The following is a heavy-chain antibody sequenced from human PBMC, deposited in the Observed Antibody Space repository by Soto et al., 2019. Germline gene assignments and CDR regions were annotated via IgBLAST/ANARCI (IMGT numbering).Heavy chain of an antibody. V-gene: IGHV3-15*07. CDR3: TTDTSDLNVGIAAAGDY. J-gene: IGHJ4*02. Sequence: GGSLRLSCAASGFTFSNAWMNWVRQAPGKGLEWVGRIKSKTDGGTTDYAAPVKGRFTISRDDSKNTLYLQMNSLKTEDTAVYYCTTDTSDLNVGIAAAGDYWGQGTLVTVSS. CDR2: IKSKTDGGTT. CDR1: GFTFSNAW. D-gene: IGHD6-13*01.